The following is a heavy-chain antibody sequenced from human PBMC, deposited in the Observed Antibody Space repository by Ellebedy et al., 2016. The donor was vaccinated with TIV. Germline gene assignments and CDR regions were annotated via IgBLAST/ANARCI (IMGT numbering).Heavy chain of an antibody. J-gene: IGHJ6*02. Sequence: GESLKISCTASGFTFSDYWIHWVRQTPGKGLVWVSRINGDGGATNYADSVRGRFSMSRDNDKNRLYLRMNSLRVEDSAIYYCTRGLDVWGQGTTAIVSS. CDR1: GFTFSDYW. V-gene: IGHV3-74*01. CDR3: TRGLDV. CDR2: INGDGGAT.